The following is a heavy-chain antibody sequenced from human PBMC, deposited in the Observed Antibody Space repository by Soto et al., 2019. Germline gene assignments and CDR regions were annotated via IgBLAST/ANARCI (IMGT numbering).Heavy chain of an antibody. V-gene: IGHV4-30-2*01. Sequence: QLQLQESGSGLVKPSQTLSLTCAVSGGSISSGGYSWSWIRQPPGKGLEWIGYIYHSGSTYYNPSLKSRVTISVDRSKNQFSLKLSSVTAADTSVYYCARARGHYDYVWGSYLPPNWFDPLGQGTLVTVSS. J-gene: IGHJ5*02. CDR1: GGSISSGGYS. CDR2: IYHSGST. CDR3: ARARGHYDYVWGSYLPPNWFDP. D-gene: IGHD3-16*02.